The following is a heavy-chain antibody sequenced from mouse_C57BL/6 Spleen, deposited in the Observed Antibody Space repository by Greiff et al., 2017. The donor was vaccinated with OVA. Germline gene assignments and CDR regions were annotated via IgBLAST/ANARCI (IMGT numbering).Heavy chain of an antibody. CDR2: IYPGSGST. Sequence: VQLQQPGAELVKPGASVKMSCKASGFTFTSYWITWVKQRPGQGLEWIGVIYPGSGSTNYNEKLKSKDTLTVDTSSSTAYMQLSSLTSEDSAVYYCARGSCNACFDYWGQGTTLTVSS. CDR1: GFTFTSYW. J-gene: IGHJ2*01. CDR3: ARGSCNACFDY. D-gene: IGHD2-1*01. V-gene: IGHV1-55*01.